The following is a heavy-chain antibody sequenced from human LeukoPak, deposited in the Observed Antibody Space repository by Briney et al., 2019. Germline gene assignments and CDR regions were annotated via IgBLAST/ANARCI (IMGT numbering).Heavy chain of an antibody. CDR3: ASRGGPHDY. Sequence: SETLSLTCAVYGGSFSGYYWSWIRQPPGKGLEWIGEINHSGSTNYNPSLKSRVTISVDTSKKQLSLKLSSVTAGDTAVYYCASRGGPHDYWGQGTLVTVSS. CDR1: GGSFSGYY. CDR2: INHSGST. D-gene: IGHD3-16*01. V-gene: IGHV4-34*01. J-gene: IGHJ4*02.